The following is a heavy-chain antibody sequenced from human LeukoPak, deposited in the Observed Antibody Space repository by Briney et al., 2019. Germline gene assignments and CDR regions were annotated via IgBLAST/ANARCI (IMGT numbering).Heavy chain of an antibody. J-gene: IGHJ4*02. V-gene: IGHV4-34*01. Sequence: PSETLSLTCAVYGGSFSGYYWSWIRQPPGKGLEWIGEINHSGSTNYNPSLKSRVTISVDTSKYQFSLKLSSVTAADTAVYYCARAPQWLVLFDYWGQGTLVTVSS. CDR1: GGSFSGYY. CDR2: INHSGST. CDR3: ARAPQWLVLFDY. D-gene: IGHD6-19*01.